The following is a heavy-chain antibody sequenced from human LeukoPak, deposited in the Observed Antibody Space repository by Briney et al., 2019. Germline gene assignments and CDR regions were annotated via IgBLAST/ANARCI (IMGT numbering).Heavy chain of an antibody. Sequence: GGSLRLSCAASGFTFSTYGFHWVRQAPGKGLEWVAVIPYDGSNKYYADSVKGRFTISRDSSKNTLYLQMDTLRAEDTAVYYCAKEVGYGMDVWGQGTTVTVSS. J-gene: IGHJ6*02. CDR1: GFTFSTYG. V-gene: IGHV3-30*18. CDR3: AKEVGYGMDV. CDR2: IPYDGSNK. D-gene: IGHD1-26*01.